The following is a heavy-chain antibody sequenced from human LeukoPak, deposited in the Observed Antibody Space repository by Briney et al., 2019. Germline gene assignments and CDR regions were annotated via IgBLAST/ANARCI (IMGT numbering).Heavy chain of an antibody. D-gene: IGHD4-17*01. CDR2: IHPSGGST. CDR3: ARDYGDNNWFDH. J-gene: IGHJ5*02. V-gene: IGHV1-46*01. CDR1: RYTFTGYY. Sequence: ASVKVSCKASRYTFTGYYMHWVRQAPGQGLEWMGIIHPSGGSTTSAQKFQGRVTMTRDTSTSTVYMELSSLRSEDTAVYYCARDYGDNNWFDHWGQGTLVTVSS.